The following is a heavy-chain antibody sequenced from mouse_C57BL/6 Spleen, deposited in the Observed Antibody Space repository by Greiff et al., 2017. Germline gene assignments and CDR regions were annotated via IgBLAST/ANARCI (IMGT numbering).Heavy chain of an antibody. CDR2: IDPENGDT. CDR3: TTGGYYGSQVPCAY. Sequence: VQLQQSGAELVRPGASVKLSCTASGFNIKDAYMHWVKQRPEQGLEWIGWIDPENGDTEYASKFQGKATITADTSSNTAYLQLSSLTSEDTAVYYCTTGGYYGSQVPCAYWGQGTLVTVSA. V-gene: IGHV14-4*01. D-gene: IGHD1-1*01. J-gene: IGHJ3*01. CDR1: GFNIKDAY.